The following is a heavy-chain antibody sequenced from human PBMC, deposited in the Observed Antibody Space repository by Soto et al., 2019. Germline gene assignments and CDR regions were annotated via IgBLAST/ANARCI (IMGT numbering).Heavy chain of an antibody. Sequence: EVQLVESGGGLVKPGGSLRLSCAASGFTFSNAWMSWVRQAPGKGLEWVGRIKSKTDGGTTDYAAHVKGRFTISRDDSKNTLYLQMNSLKTEDTAVYYCTTSHPTVRVRDAYWGQGTLVTVSS. CDR3: TTSHPTVRVRDAY. CDR1: GFTFSNAW. V-gene: IGHV3-15*01. CDR2: IKSKTDGGTT. J-gene: IGHJ4*02. D-gene: IGHD4-17*01.